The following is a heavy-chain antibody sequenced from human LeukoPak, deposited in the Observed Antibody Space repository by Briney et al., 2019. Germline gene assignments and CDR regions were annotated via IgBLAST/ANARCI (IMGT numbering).Heavy chain of an antibody. J-gene: IGHJ6*03. D-gene: IGHD6-25*01. CDR3: ARFAAGGSYYYYMDV. CDR2: ISSDGSMT. Sequence: GGSLRLSCAASGITFSNYWMFWVRQAPGKGLVWVSRISSDGSMTNYADSVKGRFTISRDNAKNSLYLQMNSLRADDTAVYYCARFAAGGSYYYYMDVWGKGTTVTVSS. V-gene: IGHV3-74*01. CDR1: GITFSNYW.